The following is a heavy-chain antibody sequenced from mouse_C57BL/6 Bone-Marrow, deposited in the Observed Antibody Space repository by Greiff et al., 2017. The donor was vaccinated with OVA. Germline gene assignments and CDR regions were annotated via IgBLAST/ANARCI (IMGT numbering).Heavy chain of an antibody. Sequence: LEWIGYINPNNGGTSYNQKFKGKATLTVNKSSSTAYMELRSLTSEDSAVYYCARDDYYGVYWYFDVWGTGTTVTVSS. J-gene: IGHJ1*03. V-gene: IGHV1-22*01. CDR3: ARDDYYGVYWYFDV. CDR2: INPNNGGT. D-gene: IGHD1-2*01.